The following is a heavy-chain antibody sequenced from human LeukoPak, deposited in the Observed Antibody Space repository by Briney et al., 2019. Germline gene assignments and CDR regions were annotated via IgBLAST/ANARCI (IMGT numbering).Heavy chain of an antibody. Sequence: PSETLSLTCAVYGGSFSGYYWSWIRQPPGKGLEWIGEINHSGSTNYNPSLKSRVTISVDTSKNQFSLKLSSVTAADTAVYYCARGAGRNGWFGELLDYYYGMDVWGQGTTVPSP. CDR1: GGSFSGYY. V-gene: IGHV4-34*01. CDR3: ARGAGRNGWFGELLDYYYGMDV. CDR2: INHSGST. J-gene: IGHJ6*02. D-gene: IGHD3-10*01.